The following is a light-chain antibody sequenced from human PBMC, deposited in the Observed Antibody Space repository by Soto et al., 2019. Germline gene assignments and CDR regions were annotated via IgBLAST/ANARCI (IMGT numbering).Light chain of an antibody. Sequence: DIQMTQSPSTLSASVGDRVTITCRASQSVSSWLAWYQRKPGKAPKLLIYDASSLESGVPSRFSGSGSGTEFTLTIRSLQPDDFATYYCQQYNSYSGTFGQGTKVDIK. CDR3: QQYNSYSGT. J-gene: IGKJ1*01. CDR1: QSVSSW. CDR2: DAS. V-gene: IGKV1-5*01.